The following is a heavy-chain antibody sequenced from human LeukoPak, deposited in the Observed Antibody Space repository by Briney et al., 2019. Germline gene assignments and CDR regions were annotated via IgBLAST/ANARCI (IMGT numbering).Heavy chain of an antibody. D-gene: IGHD3-22*01. CDR2: ISAYNGNT. V-gene: IGHV1-18*01. CDR3: ARSGFIYDSSGYSWFDP. J-gene: IGHJ5*02. Sequence: ASVKVSCKASGYTFTSYGISWVRQAPGQGLEWMGWISAYNGNTNCAQKLQGRVTMTTDTSTSTAYMELRSLRSDDTAVYYCARSGFIYDSSGYSWFDPWGQGTLVTVSS. CDR1: GYTFTSYG.